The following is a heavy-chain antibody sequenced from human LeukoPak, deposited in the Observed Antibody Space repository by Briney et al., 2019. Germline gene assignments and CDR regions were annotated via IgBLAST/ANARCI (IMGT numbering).Heavy chain of an antibody. D-gene: IGHD3-3*01. J-gene: IGHJ5*02. V-gene: IGHV4-59*01. CDR3: ASRYDFWSGYSP. Sequence: SETLSLTCTVSGGSISSYYWSWIRQPPGKGLEWIGYIYYSGSTNYNPSLKSRVTISVDTSKNQFSLKLTSVTAADTAVYYCASRYDFWSGYSPWGQGTLVTVSS. CDR1: GGSISSYY. CDR2: IYYSGST.